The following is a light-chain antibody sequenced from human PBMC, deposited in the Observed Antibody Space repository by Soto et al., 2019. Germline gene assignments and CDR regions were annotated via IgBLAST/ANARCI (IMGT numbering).Light chain of an antibody. J-gene: IGKJ4*01. V-gene: IGKV3-11*01. CDR3: QHRSNWPSLT. CDR1: QSVGSY. CDR2: DAS. Sequence: EIVLIQSPATLSLSPGERATLSCRASQSVGSYLAWYQHKPGQAPRLLISDASNRATGIPARFSGSGSETDFTLTISSIEPEDSAVYYCQHRSNWPSLTFGGGTKVEIK.